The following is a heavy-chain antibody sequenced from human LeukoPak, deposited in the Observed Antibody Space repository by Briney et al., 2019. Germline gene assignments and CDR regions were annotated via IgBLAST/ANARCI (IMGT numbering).Heavy chain of an antibody. CDR1: GFTVSSNY. CDR3: ARGYCSGGSCFDAPFDY. J-gene: IGHJ4*02. Sequence: GGSLRLSCAASGFTVSSNYMSGVRQAPGKGLEWASVIYSGGTTYYADSVKGRFTISRDNSKNTLYFQMNSLRAEDTAVYYCARGYCSGGSCFDAPFDYWGQGTLVTVSS. CDR2: IYSGGTT. D-gene: IGHD2-15*01. V-gene: IGHV3-53*01.